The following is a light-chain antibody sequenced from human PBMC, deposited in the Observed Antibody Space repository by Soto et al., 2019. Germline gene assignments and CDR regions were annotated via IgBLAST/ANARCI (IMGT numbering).Light chain of an antibody. V-gene: IGLV2-14*01. Sequence: QSALTQPASASGSPGQSITISCTGTSSDVGAYDYVSWYQQHPGKAPKLIIYDVTNRPSGVSNRFSASKSGNTASLTISGLQAEDEADYYCSSKTTSGTRVFGTGTKVPVL. CDR1: SSDVGAYDY. CDR3: SSKTTSGTRV. CDR2: DVT. J-gene: IGLJ1*01.